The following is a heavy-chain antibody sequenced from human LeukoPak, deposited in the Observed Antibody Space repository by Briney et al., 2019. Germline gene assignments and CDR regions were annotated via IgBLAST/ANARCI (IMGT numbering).Heavy chain of an antibody. J-gene: IGHJ4*02. V-gene: IGHV1-2*06. D-gene: IGHD3-3*01. CDR2: INPNSGGT. CDR1: GYTFTGYY. CDR3: ARGYYDFWSGYLGHDY. Sequence: ASVKVSCKASGYTFTGYYMHWVRQAPGQGLEWMGRINPNSGGTNYAQKFQGRVTMTRDTSISTAYMELSRLRSDDTAVYYCARGYYDFWSGYLGHDYWGQGTLVTVSS.